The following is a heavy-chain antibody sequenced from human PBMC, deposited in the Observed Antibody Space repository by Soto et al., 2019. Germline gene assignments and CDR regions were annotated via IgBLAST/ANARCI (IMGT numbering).Heavy chain of an antibody. CDR3: ARVYYYYYYMDV. CDR1: VGSFSGYY. CDR2: INHSGST. Sequence: PSETLSLTCAVYVGSFSGYYWSWIRQPPGKGLEWIGEINHSGSTNYNPSLKSRVTISVDTSKNQFSLKLSSVTAADTAVYYCARVYYYYYYMDVWGKGTTVTVSS. V-gene: IGHV4-34*01. J-gene: IGHJ6*03.